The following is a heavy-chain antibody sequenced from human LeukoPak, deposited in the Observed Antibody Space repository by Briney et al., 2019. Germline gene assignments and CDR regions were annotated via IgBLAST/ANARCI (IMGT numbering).Heavy chain of an antibody. CDR2: ISDTGGGT. CDR1: GFTFTSYA. J-gene: IGHJ3*02. CDR3: ACPRGWHGYGAYDM. D-gene: IGHD6-19*01. Sequence: GGSLRLSCAASGFTFTSYAMSWVRQAPGKGLEWVSTISDTGGGTYYADSVEGRFTIFRDNAKNSLFLQMNSLRAEDTAVYYCACPRGWHGYGAYDMWGQGTMVTVS. V-gene: IGHV3-23*01.